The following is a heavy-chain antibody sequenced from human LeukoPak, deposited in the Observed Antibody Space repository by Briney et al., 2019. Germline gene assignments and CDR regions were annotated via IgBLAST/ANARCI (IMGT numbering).Heavy chain of an antibody. D-gene: IGHD4-17*01. CDR2: INHSGST. Sequence: SSGTLSLTCAVYGGSFSGYYWSWIRQPPGKGLEWIGEINHSGSTNYNPSLKSRVTISVDTSKNQFSLKLSSVTAADTAVYYCARGTVTTVTYYFDYWGQGTLVTVSS. V-gene: IGHV4-34*01. CDR1: GGSFSGYY. CDR3: ARGTVTTVTYYFDY. J-gene: IGHJ4*02.